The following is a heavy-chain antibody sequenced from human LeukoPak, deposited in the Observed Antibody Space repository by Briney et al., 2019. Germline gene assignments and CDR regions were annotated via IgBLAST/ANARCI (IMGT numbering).Heavy chain of an antibody. D-gene: IGHD5-12*01. CDR3: AGGSGYDYHY. CDR2: IYTSGST. CDR1: GGSISSYY. J-gene: IGHJ4*02. Sequence: NPSETLFLTCTVSGGSISSYYWSWIRQPPGKGLEWIGYIYTSGSTNYNPSLKSRVTISVDTSKNQFSLKLSSVTAADTAVYYCAGGSGYDYHYWGQGTLVTVSS. V-gene: IGHV4-4*09.